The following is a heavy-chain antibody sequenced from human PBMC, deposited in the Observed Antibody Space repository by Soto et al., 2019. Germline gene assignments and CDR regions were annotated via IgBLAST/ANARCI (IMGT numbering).Heavy chain of an antibody. Sequence: EVQLVESGGGLVQPGGSLRLSCAASGFTFSSYWMSWVRQAPGKGLEWVANIKQDGSEKYYVDSVKGRFTISRDNAKNSLYLQMNSLRAEDTAVYYSARGGIAAAWGIWRQGTMVTVSS. V-gene: IGHV3-7*05. CDR2: IKQDGSEK. CDR3: ARGGIAAAWGI. J-gene: IGHJ3*02. CDR1: GFTFSSYW. D-gene: IGHD6-13*01.